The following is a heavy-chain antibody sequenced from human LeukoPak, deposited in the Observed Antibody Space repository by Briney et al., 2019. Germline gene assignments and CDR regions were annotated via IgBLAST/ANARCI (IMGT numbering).Heavy chain of an antibody. Sequence: GGSLRLSCAASGFTFSSYGMHWVRQAPGKGLEWVAFIRYDGSNKYYADSVKGRFTISRDNSKNTLYLQMNSLRAEDTAVYYCAKDPADSSGSDEDYWGQGTLVTVSS. D-gene: IGHD3-22*01. CDR2: IRYDGSNK. CDR1: GFTFSSYG. V-gene: IGHV3-30*02. J-gene: IGHJ4*02. CDR3: AKDPADSSGSDEDY.